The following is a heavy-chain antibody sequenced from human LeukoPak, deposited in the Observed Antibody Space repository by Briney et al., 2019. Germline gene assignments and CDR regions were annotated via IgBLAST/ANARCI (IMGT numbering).Heavy chain of an antibody. Sequence: PSETLSLTCTDSDGAINSHYWSWIRQPPGKGLECIGYIYDRGSTKYNPFLMSRVTMSLDTSKNQFSLKMTSVTAADTAVYYCARDRACAISGGYAFDLWGQGTMVTVSS. CDR1: DGAINSHY. V-gene: IGHV4-59*11. J-gene: IGHJ3*01. CDR3: ARDRACAISGGYAFDL. CDR2: IYDRGST.